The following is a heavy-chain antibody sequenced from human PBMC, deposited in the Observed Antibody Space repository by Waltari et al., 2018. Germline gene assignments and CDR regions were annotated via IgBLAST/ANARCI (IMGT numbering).Heavy chain of an antibody. D-gene: IGHD6-19*01. J-gene: IGHJ6*02. Sequence: QVQLQQWGAGLLKPSETLSLTCAVYGGSFSGYYWIWIRQPPGTGLEWIGAINHSGTTNYNPSLKSRVTISVDTSKNQFSLKLSSVTAADTAVYYCARGHPQWLVRVNYYYYGMDVWGQGTTVTVSS. V-gene: IGHV4-34*01. CDR1: GGSFSGYY. CDR2: INHSGTT. CDR3: ARGHPQWLVRVNYYYYGMDV.